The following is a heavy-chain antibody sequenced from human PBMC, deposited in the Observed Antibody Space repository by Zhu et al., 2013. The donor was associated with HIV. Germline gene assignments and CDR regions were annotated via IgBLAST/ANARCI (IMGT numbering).Heavy chain of an antibody. CDR1: GYTFTSFY. CDR3: ARLQYYYGSGTYSSHFDY. Sequence: QVQLVQSGAEVKKPGASVKVSCKASGYTFTSFYIHWVRQAPGQGLEWMGIVNPGDGSTTYAQELQGRVTMTRDTSTSTVYMELSSLRSEDTAVYYCARLQYYYGSGTYSSHFDYWGQGTLVTVSS. D-gene: IGHD3-10*01. V-gene: IGHV1-46*04. CDR2: VNPGDGST. J-gene: IGHJ4*02.